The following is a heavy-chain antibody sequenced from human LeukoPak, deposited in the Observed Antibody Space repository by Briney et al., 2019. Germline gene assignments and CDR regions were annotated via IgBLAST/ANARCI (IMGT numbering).Heavy chain of an antibody. CDR3: ARAPHDSSGYYL. CDR1: GFTFSSYG. Sequence: PGGSLRLSCAASGFTFSSYGMHWVRQAPGKGLEWVAVISYDGSNKYYADSVKGRFTISRDNAKNSLYLQMNSLRAEDTAVYYCARAPHDSSGYYLWGQGTLVTVSS. D-gene: IGHD3-22*01. J-gene: IGHJ4*02. CDR2: ISYDGSNK. V-gene: IGHV3-30*03.